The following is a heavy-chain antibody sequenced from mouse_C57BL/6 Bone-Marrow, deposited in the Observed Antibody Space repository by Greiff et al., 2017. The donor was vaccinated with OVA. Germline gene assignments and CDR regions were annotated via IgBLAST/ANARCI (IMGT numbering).Heavy chain of an antibody. CDR1: GFTFSSYA. Sequence: EVMLVESGDGLVKPGGSLKLSCAASGFTFSSYAMSWVRQTPEKRLEWVAYISSGGDYIYYADTVKGRFTISRDNARNTLYLQMSSLKSEDTAMYYCTRDSGEGRYFDYWGQGTTLTVSS. V-gene: IGHV5-9-1*02. D-gene: IGHD3-1*01. J-gene: IGHJ2*01. CDR3: TRDSGEGRYFDY. CDR2: ISSGGDYI.